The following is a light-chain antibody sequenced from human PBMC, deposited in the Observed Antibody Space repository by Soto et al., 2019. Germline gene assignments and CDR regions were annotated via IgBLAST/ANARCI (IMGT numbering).Light chain of an antibody. Sequence: DIVLTQSPATLSLSPGERATLSCRASLSVSSYLAWYQHKPGQAPRLLIYDASTRATGIPARFSGSGSGTDFTLTISSLEPEDFPVYYCQQRTNWRYTFGQGTKLEIK. V-gene: IGKV3-11*01. CDR3: QQRTNWRYT. CDR2: DAS. J-gene: IGKJ2*01. CDR1: LSVSSY.